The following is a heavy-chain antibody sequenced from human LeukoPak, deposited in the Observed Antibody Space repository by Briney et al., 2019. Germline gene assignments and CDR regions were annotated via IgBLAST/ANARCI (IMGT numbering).Heavy chain of an antibody. CDR2: VSHAGST. CDR3: ARNGAYSADY. Sequence: SETLSLTCAVSGASITSGYWWSWVRQPPGKGLDWIAEVSHAGSTNYNPSLKSRVTISLDGSKNQFSLKLSSVTAADTAVYYCARNGAYSADYWGQGTLVTVSS. V-gene: IGHV4-4*02. J-gene: IGHJ4*02. D-gene: IGHD4-17*01. CDR1: GASITSGYW.